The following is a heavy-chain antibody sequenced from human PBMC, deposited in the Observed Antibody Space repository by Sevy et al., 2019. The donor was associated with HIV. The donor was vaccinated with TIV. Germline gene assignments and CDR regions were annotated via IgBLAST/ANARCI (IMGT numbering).Heavy chain of an antibody. CDR2: ISNSGTTI. V-gene: IGHV3-48*03. CDR3: ARDLPPSATTVAHFDY. Sequence: GGSLRLSCAASGFTFSSYEMNRVRQAPGKGLEWVSYISNSGTTISYSDSVRGRFSISRDNARNSLYLQMNSLRAEDTAVYYCARDLPPSATTVAHFDYWGQGTLLTVSS. D-gene: IGHD4-17*01. CDR1: GFTFSSYE. J-gene: IGHJ4*02.